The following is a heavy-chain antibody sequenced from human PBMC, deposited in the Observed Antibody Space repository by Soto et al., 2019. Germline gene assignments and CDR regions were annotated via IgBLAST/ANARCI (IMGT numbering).Heavy chain of an antibody. Sequence: PSETLSLTCTVSGASLSSGGHYWGWIRQPPGKGLEWIGSIYYRGNTYYNPSLMSRVTISVDTSKNQFSLKLNSVTAADTAVYYCARHKDTSSRYLLPDCWCQGSLVTVSS. CDR1: GASLSSGGHY. J-gene: IGHJ4*02. V-gene: IGHV4-39*01. D-gene: IGHD6-13*01. CDR2: IYYRGNT. CDR3: ARHKDTSSRYLLPDC.